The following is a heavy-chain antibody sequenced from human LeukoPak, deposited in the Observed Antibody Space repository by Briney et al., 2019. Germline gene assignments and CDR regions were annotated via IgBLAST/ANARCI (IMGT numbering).Heavy chain of an antibody. V-gene: IGHV3-11*04. CDR2: ISSSGSTI. CDR3: ARALTGDCTNGVCYQSYYYYYMDV. CDR1: GFTFSDYY. Sequence: GGSLRLSCAASGFTFSDYYMSWIRQAPGKGLEWVSYISSSGSTIYYADSVKGRFTISRDNSKNTLYLQMNSLRAEDTAVYYSARALTGDCTNGVCYQSYYYYYMDVWGKGTTVTVSS. J-gene: IGHJ6*03. D-gene: IGHD2-8*01.